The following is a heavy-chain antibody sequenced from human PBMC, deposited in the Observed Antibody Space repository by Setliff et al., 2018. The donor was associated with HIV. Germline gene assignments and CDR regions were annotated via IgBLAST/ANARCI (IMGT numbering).Heavy chain of an antibody. V-gene: IGHV4-38-2*01. CDR3: ARTPSRGGFDY. CDR2: IHSSGST. D-gene: IGHD3-16*01. Sequence: SETLSLTCAVSGYSISSGYYWGWIRQPPGRGLEWIGNIHSSGSTNYNPSLKSRVTITVDTSKNQFSLKVTSVTAADTAVYYCARTPSRGGFDYWGQGTLVTVSS. J-gene: IGHJ4*02. CDR1: GYSISSGYY.